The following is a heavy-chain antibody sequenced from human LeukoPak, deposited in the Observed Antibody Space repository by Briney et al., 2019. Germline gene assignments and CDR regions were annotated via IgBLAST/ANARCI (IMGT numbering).Heavy chain of an antibody. D-gene: IGHD1-1*01. CDR2: ISSSSNYI. CDR3: AKVGTPGYKVGYFDY. Sequence: PGGSLRLSCAASGFTFSSYNMNWVRQAPGKGLEWVSSISSSSNYIYYADSVKGRFTISRDNAKNSLYLQMNSLRAEDAALYYCAKVGTPGYKVGYFDYWGQGTLVTVSS. V-gene: IGHV3-21*04. CDR1: GFTFSSYN. J-gene: IGHJ4*02.